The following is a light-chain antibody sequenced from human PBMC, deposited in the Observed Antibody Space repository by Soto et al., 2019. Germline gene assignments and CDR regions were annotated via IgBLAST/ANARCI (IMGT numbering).Light chain of an antibody. CDR2: GAS. CDR3: QQYMTSVT. V-gene: IGKV3-20*01. CDR1: QSVDTTF. J-gene: IGKJ1*01. Sequence: EIVLTQSPGSLSLSPGQRATLSCRASQSVDTTFFDWYQKKPGQAPRLLIYGASNSATGIPDRFSGRVSGTDFTPISTRLEPEDFAVYYCQQYMTSVTFGQGTKVEIK.